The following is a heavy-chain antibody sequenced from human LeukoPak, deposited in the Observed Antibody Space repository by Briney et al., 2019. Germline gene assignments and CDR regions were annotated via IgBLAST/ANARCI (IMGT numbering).Heavy chain of an antibody. J-gene: IGHJ4*02. V-gene: IGHV3-7*01. CDR3: ARDLLLLWFGEKGDY. D-gene: IGHD3-10*01. CDR2: IKQDGSEK. CDR1: GFTFSSYW. Sequence: GGSLRLSCAASGFTFSSYWMSWVRQAPGKGLEWVANIKQDGSEKYYVDSVKGRFTISGDNAKNSLYLQINSLRAEDTAVYYCARDLLLLWFGEKGDYWGQGTLVTVSS.